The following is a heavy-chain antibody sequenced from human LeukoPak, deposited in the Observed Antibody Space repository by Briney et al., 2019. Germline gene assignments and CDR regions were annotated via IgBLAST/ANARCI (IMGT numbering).Heavy chain of an antibody. CDR1: GGSIIISSYY. D-gene: IGHD3-10*01. J-gene: IGHJ4*02. CDR2: IYYSGST. V-gene: IGHV4-39*01. Sequence: SETLSLTCTVSGGSIIISSYYWGWIRQPPGKGLEWIGSIYYSGSTYYNPSLKSRVTISVDTSKNQFSLKLSSVTAADTAVYYCARPSMVRGVIDYWGQGTLVTVSS. CDR3: ARPSMVRGVIDY.